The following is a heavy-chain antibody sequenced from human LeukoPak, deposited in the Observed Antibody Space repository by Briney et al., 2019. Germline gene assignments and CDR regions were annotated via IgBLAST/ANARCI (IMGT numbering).Heavy chain of an antibody. CDR2: IYYSGST. CDR3: ARHPSAVAGKTFDC. V-gene: IGHV4-59*08. CDR1: GGSLRTYY. D-gene: IGHD6-19*01. J-gene: IGHJ4*02. Sequence: PSETLSLTCTVSGGSLRTYYWSWIRQPPGKGLEWIGYIYYSGSTNYNPSLKSRVTISVDTSHNQFSLKLSSVTAADTAVYYCARHPSAVAGKTFDCWGQGTLVTVSS.